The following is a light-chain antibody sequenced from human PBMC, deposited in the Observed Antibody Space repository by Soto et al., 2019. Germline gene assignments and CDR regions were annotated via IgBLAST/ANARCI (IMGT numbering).Light chain of an antibody. V-gene: IGKV1-39*01. CDR3: KKSYSLQYT. Sequence: DIQMTQSPSSLSASVGDRVTITCRASQSISNYLNWYLQKPGKAPKLLIYAASTLQGGVPSRFSGSGSGTDFTLTISSLQPEDFATSSCKKSYSLQYTFGQGTHLEIK. CDR1: QSISNY. J-gene: IGKJ2*01. CDR2: AAS.